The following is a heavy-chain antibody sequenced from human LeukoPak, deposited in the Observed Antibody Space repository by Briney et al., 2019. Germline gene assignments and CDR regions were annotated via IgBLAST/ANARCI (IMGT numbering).Heavy chain of an antibody. CDR3: ASCPYYYDSSGSKNWFDP. CDR1: GGSFSGYY. Sequence: SETLSLTCAVYGGSFSGYYWSWIRQPPGKGLEWIGEINHSGSTNYNPSLKSRVTISVDTSKNQFSLKLSSVTAADTAVYYCASCPYYYDSSGSKNWFDPWGQGTLVTVSS. CDR2: INHSGST. V-gene: IGHV4-34*01. D-gene: IGHD3-22*01. J-gene: IGHJ5*02.